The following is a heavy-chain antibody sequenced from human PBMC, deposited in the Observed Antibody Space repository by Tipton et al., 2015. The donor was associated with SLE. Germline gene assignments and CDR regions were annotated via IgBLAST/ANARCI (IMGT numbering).Heavy chain of an antibody. J-gene: IGHJ6*03. CDR1: GFTFNNYW. CDR3: ARDLAYYYYMDV. CDR2: VNIDGSST. V-gene: IGHV3-74*01. Sequence: SLRLSCTASGFTFNNYWMHWVRQVPGQGLVWVSRVNIDGSSTTYADSVKGRFTVSRDNAKNTVYLQMNSLRVDDTAVYFCARDLAYYYYMDVWGKGTTVAVSS.